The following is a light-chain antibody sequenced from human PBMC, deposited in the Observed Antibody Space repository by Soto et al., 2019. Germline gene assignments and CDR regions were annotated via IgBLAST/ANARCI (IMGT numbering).Light chain of an antibody. CDR1: QSVSSTY. Sequence: EIVLTQSPGTLSLSPGERATVSCRASQSVSSTYLAWYQQKPGQAPRLLIYGASCRATGIPDRFSGSGSGTDFTLTMSRLEPEDFAVYYCQQYGSSPWTFGQGTKVEIK. CDR3: QQYGSSPWT. V-gene: IGKV3-20*01. J-gene: IGKJ1*01. CDR2: GAS.